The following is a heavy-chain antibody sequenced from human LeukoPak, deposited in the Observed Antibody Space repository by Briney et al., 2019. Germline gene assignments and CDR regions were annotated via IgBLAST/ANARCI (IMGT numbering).Heavy chain of an antibody. CDR3: ARGIVVVPAARGAIDY. Sequence: GGSLRLSCAASGFTFSSYAMSWVRQAPGKGLEWISVIYSGGSTYYADSVKGRFTISRDNSKNTLYLQMNSLRAEDTAVYYCARGIVVVPAARGAIDYWGQGTLVSVSS. J-gene: IGHJ4*02. D-gene: IGHD2-2*01. V-gene: IGHV3-53*01. CDR2: IYSGGST. CDR1: GFTFSSYA.